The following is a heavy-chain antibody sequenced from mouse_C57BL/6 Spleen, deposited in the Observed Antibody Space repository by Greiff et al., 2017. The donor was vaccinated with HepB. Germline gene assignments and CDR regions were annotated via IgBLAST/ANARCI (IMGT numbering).Heavy chain of an antibody. D-gene: IGHD1-1*02. CDR3: ARGFGSPPYFDY. Sequence: QVQLKQPGAELVRPGTSVKLSCKASGYTFTSYWMHWVKQRPGQGLEWIGVIDPFDSYTNYNQKFKGKATLTVDTSSSTAYMQLSSLTSEDSAVYYCARGFGSPPYFDYWGQGTTLTVSS. V-gene: IGHV1-59*01. CDR1: GYTFTSYW. J-gene: IGHJ2*01. CDR2: IDPFDSYT.